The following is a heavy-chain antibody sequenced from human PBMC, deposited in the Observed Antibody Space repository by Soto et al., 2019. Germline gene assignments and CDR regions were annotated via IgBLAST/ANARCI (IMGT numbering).Heavy chain of an antibody. D-gene: IGHD5-18*01. CDR2: ISAYNGNT. Sequence: GASVEVSCKXSGYTFTSYGISWVRQAPGQGLEWMVWISAYNGNTNYAQKLQGRVTMTTDTSTSTAYMELRSLRSDDTAVYYCAREGPYSYGKNYYYYGMDVWGQGTTVTVSS. J-gene: IGHJ6*02. CDR3: AREGPYSYGKNYYYYGMDV. CDR1: GYTFTSYG. V-gene: IGHV1-18*01.